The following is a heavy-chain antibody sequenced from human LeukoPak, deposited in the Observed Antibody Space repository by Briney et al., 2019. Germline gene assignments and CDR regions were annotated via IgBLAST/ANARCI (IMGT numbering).Heavy chain of an antibody. CDR3: ARGVWFGESQGDAFDI. Sequence: GGSLRLSCAASGFTFSSYAMSWVRQAPGKGLEWVSAISGSGGSTYYADSVKGRFTISRDNSKNTLYLQMNSLRAEDTAVYYCARGVWFGESQGDAFDIWGQGTMVTVSS. CDR1: GFTFSSYA. J-gene: IGHJ3*02. CDR2: ISGSGGST. D-gene: IGHD3-10*01. V-gene: IGHV3-23*01.